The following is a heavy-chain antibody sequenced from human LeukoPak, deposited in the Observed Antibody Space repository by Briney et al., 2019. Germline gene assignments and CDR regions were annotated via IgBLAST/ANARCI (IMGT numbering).Heavy chain of an antibody. J-gene: IGHJ6*02. Sequence: ASVKVSCKASGYTFTGYYTHWVRQAPGQGLEWMGWINPNSGGTNYAQKFQGRVTMTRDTSISTAYMELSRLRSDDTAVYYCARDSSTSYYYYGMDVWGQGTTVTVSS. V-gene: IGHV1-2*02. CDR3: ARDSSTSYYYYGMDV. D-gene: IGHD2-2*01. CDR1: GYTFTGYY. CDR2: INPNSGGT.